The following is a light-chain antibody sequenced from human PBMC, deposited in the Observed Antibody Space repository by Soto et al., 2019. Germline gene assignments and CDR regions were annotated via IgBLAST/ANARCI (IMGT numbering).Light chain of an antibody. Sequence: QSALTQPRSVSGSPGQSVTISCTGTSSDVGGYNYVSWYQQHPGKAPKLMIYDVNKRPSGVPDRFSGSKSGSTASLTISGLQSEDEADYFCCSYAGTSTDVFGTGTKVTV. CDR1: SSDVGGYNY. CDR3: CSYAGTSTDV. V-gene: IGLV2-11*01. CDR2: DVN. J-gene: IGLJ1*01.